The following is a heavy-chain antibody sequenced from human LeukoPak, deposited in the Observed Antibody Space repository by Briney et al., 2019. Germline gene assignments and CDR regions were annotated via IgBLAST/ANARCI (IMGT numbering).Heavy chain of an antibody. CDR3: GRVDMATTKDY. Sequence: ASVKVSCKASGYTFTNYGITWVRQAPGQGLEWMGWISAYNGDTNYAQNLQGRVTVTTDTSTSTAYMELRSLRSDDTAVYYCGRVDMATTKDYWGQGTLVTVSS. CDR2: ISAYNGDT. CDR1: GYTFTNYG. D-gene: IGHD5-24*01. V-gene: IGHV1-18*01. J-gene: IGHJ4*02.